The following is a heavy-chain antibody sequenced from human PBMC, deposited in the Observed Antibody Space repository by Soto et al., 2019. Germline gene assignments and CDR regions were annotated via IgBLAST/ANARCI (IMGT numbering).Heavy chain of an antibody. V-gene: IGHV3-30*18. Sequence: GGSLRLSCAASGFTFSSYGMHWVRQAPGKGLEWVAVISYDGSNKYYADSVKGRFTISRDNSKNTLYLQMNSLRAEDTAVYYCAKAEQWLVPLSDYWGQGTLVTVSS. D-gene: IGHD6-19*01. J-gene: IGHJ4*02. CDR3: AKAEQWLVPLSDY. CDR1: GFTFSSYG. CDR2: ISYDGSNK.